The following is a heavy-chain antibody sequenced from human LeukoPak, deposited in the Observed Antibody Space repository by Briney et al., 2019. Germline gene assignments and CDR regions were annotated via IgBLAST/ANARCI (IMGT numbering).Heavy chain of an antibody. CDR2: ISSSGSTI. V-gene: IGHV3-48*03. CDR1: GFTFSSYE. CDR3: ARDMHDAFDI. J-gene: IGHJ3*02. Sequence: GGSLRLSCAASGFTFSSYEMNWVRQAPGKGLECVSYISSSGSTIYYADSVKGRFTISRDNAKNSLYLQMNSLRAEDTAVYYCARDMHDAFDIWGQGTMVTVSS.